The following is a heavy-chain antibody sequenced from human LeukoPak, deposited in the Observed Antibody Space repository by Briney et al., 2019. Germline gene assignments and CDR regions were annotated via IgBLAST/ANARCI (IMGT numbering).Heavy chain of an antibody. V-gene: IGHV1-18*01. CDR1: GYTFTSYG. D-gene: IGHD2-2*01. CDR2: ISAYNGNT. CDR3: ARGRGYCSSTSCPRAFDI. Sequence: ASVKVSRKASGYTFTSYGISWVRQAPGQGLEWMGWISAYNGNTNYAQKLQGRVTMTTDTSTSTAYMELRSLRSDDTAVYYCARGRGYCSSTSCPRAFDIWGQGTMVTVSS. J-gene: IGHJ3*02.